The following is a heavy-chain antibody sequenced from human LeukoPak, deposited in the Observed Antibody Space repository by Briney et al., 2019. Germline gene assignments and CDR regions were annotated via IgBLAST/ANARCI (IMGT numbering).Heavy chain of an antibody. Sequence: PSETLSLTCAVYGGSFSGYYWSWVRQPPGKGLEWIGEINHSGSTNYNPSLKSRVTISVDTSKNQFSLKLSSVTAADTAVYYCARVVAYCSGGSCYSWHYYYYMDVWGKGTTVTVSS. CDR1: GGSFSGYY. D-gene: IGHD2-15*01. CDR3: ARVVAYCSGGSCYSWHYYYYMDV. CDR2: INHSGST. V-gene: IGHV4-34*01. J-gene: IGHJ6*03.